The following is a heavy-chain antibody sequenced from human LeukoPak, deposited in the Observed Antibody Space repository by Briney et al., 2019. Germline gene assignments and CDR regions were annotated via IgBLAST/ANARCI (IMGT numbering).Heavy chain of an antibody. CDR2: ISSSGSTI. Sequence: GGSLRLSCAASGFTFSDYYMSWIRQAPGKGLEWVSYISSSGSTIYYADSVKGRFTISRDNAKNSLYLQMNSLRAEDTAVYYCAKTRAQWLVPGMFDYWGQGTLVTVSS. V-gene: IGHV3-11*04. CDR1: GFTFSDYY. D-gene: IGHD6-19*01. CDR3: AKTRAQWLVPGMFDY. J-gene: IGHJ4*02.